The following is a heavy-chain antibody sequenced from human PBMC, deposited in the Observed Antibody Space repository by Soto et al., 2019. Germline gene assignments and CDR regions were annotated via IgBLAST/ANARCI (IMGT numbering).Heavy chain of an antibody. V-gene: IGHV1-18*03. CDR3: ARGEGVTIFGVVIIPPDYYYGMDV. Sequence: ASVKVSCKASGYTFTSYGISWVRQAPGQGLEWMGWISAYNGNTNYAQKLQGRVTMTTDTSTSTAYMELRSLRSDDMAVYYCARGEGVTIFGVVIIPPDYYYGMDVWGQGTTVTVSS. CDR2: ISAYNGNT. CDR1: GYTFTSYG. D-gene: IGHD3-3*01. J-gene: IGHJ6*02.